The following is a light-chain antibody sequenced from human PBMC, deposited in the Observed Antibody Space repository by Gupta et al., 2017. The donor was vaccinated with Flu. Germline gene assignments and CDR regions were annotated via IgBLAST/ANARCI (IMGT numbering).Light chain of an antibody. CDR3: QQDGSSPKT. J-gene: IGKJ2*01. CDR1: QSVSSSY. V-gene: IGKV3-20*01. Sequence: GPPPLSPGERATRSCRARQSVSSSYLAWYQQKPGQAPRLLIYDASSRATGIPDRFSGSGSGTDFTLTITRLEPEDFAVYYCQQDGSSPKTFGQGTKLEIK. CDR2: DAS.